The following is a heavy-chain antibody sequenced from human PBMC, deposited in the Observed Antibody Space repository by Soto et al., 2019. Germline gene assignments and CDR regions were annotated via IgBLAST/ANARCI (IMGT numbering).Heavy chain of an antibody. CDR3: ARRYGSCFDY. CDR1: GGSIISYY. Sequence: PSETLSLTCTVSGGSIISYYWSWIRQTPWKGLEWIGYIFYFGSTNYNPSLKSRVTLSIDTSKNQLSLKLSSVTAADTAVYYCARRYGSCFDYWGQGTLVTVSS. D-gene: IGHD5-18*01. CDR2: IFYFGST. J-gene: IGHJ4*02. V-gene: IGHV4-59*08.